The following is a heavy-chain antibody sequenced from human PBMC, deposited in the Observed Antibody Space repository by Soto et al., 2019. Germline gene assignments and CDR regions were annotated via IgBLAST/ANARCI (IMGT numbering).Heavy chain of an antibody. D-gene: IGHD2-21*02. Sequence: SVKVSCKASGGTFSSYAISWVRQAPGQGLEWMGGIIPIFGTANYAQKFQGRVTITADKSTSTAYMELSSLRSEDTAQYYCAKEGPYINSWSTAGYCQNWGQGTLVTVSS. CDR2: IIPIFGTA. CDR1: GGTFSSYA. CDR3: AKEGPYINSWSTAGYCQN. J-gene: IGHJ1*01. V-gene: IGHV1-69*06.